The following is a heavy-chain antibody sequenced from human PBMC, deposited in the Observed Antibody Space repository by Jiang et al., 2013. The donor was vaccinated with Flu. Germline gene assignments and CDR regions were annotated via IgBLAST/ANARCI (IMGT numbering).Heavy chain of an antibody. V-gene: IGHV1-3*01. CDR2: INAGNGNT. Sequence: SGAEVKKPGASVKVSCKASGYTFTSYAMHWVRQAPGQRLEWMGWINAGNGNTKYSQKFQGRVTITRDTSASTAYMELSSLRSEDTAVYYCARGGGSYLTYYYGMDVWGQGTTVTVSS. CDR1: GYTFTSYA. CDR3: ARGGGSYLTYYYGMDV. J-gene: IGHJ6*02. D-gene: IGHD1-26*01.